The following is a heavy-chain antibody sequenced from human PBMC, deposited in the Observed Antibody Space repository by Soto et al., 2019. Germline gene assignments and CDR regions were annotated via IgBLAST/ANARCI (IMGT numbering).Heavy chain of an antibody. CDR3: ARSIVLSPAMDV. V-gene: IGHV3-21*01. CDR2: ISSSSSYI. J-gene: IGHJ6*03. CDR1: GFTFSSYS. D-gene: IGHD2-8*01. Sequence: GGSLRLSCAASGFTFSSYSMNWVRQAPGKGLEWVSPISSSSSYIYYADSVKGRFTISRDNAKNSLYLQMNSLRAEDTAVYYCARSIVLSPAMDVWAKATTVTVSS.